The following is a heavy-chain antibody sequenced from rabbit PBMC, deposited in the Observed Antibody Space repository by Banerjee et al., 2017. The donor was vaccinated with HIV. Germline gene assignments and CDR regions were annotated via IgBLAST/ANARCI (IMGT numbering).Heavy chain of an antibody. J-gene: IGHJ2*01. CDR2: IYAGSSGST. D-gene: IGHD8-1*01. CDR3: ARTDNIHVGSSAYIPDTFDP. V-gene: IGHV1S45*01. Sequence: QEQLEESGGDLVKPEGSLTLTCTASGFSFSSGYYMCWVRQAPGKGLEWIGCIYAGSSGSTYYASWAKGRFTISKTSSTTVTLQMTSLTAADTATYFCARTDNIHVGSSAYIPDTFDPWGQGTLVTVS. CDR1: GFSFSSGYY.